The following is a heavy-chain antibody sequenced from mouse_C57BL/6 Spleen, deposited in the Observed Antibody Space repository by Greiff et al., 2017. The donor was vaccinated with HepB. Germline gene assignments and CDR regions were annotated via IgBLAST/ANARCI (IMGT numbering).Heavy chain of an antibody. CDR1: GFTFSSYA. Sequence: EVKLVESGGGLVKPGGSLKLSCAASGFTFSSYAMSWVRQTPEKRLEWVATISDGGSYTYYPDNVKGRFTISRDNAKNNLYLQMSHLKSEDTAMYYCASLGGLYDYDKEGFAYWGQGTLVTVSA. CDR3: ASLGGLYDYDKEGFAY. J-gene: IGHJ3*01. V-gene: IGHV5-4*03. D-gene: IGHD2-4*01. CDR2: ISDGGSYT.